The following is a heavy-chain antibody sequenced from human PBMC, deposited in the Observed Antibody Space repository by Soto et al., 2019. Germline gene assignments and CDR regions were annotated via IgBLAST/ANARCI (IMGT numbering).Heavy chain of an antibody. CDR2: INESAST. Sequence: QVQLQQWGAGLVKPSETLSLSCAVYGQSFSGHSWAWIRQPPGKGLEWIGEINESASTYYNPSLKRRVTISTDTSKTEFSLNLSSVSAAHTAAYFCARGSGIVALPGELEDVNYDYWGQGTLVNVSS. CDR1: GQSFSGHS. J-gene: IGHJ4*02. V-gene: IGHV4-34*01. CDR3: ARGSGIVALPGELEDVNYDY. D-gene: IGHD1-1*01.